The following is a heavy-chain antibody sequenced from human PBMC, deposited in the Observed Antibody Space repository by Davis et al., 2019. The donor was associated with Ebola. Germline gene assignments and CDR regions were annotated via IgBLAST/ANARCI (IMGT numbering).Heavy chain of an antibody. CDR2: ISYDESNK. D-gene: IGHD3-22*01. CDR1: GFTFSSYA. V-gene: IGHV3-30-3*01. Sequence: GGSLRLSCAASGFTFSSYAMHWVRQAPGKGLEWVAVISYDESNKYYADSVKGRFTISRDNSKNTLYLQMNSLRAEDTAVYYCASDDSGGYLYYMDVWGKGTTVTVSS. CDR3: ASDDSGGYLYYMDV. J-gene: IGHJ6*03.